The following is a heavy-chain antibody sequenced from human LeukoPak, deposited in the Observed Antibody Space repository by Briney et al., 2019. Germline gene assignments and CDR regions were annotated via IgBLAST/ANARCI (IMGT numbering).Heavy chain of an antibody. CDR2: INPNSGGT. CDR3: ARVYYYDSSALSY. D-gene: IGHD3-22*01. Sequence: ASVKVSCKAFGYTFAGYYMHWVRQAPGQGLEWMGWINPNSGGTNYAQKFQGWVTMTRDTSISTAYMELSRLRSDDTAVYYCARVYYYDSSALSYWGQGTLVTVSS. V-gene: IGHV1-2*04. J-gene: IGHJ4*02. CDR1: GYTFAGYY.